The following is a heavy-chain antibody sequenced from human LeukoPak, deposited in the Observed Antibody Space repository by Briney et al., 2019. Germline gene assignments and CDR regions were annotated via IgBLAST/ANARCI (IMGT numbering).Heavy chain of an antibody. V-gene: IGHV1-8*01. CDR1: GYTFTSYD. CDR2: MNPNSGNT. CDR3: ARALTILSWFTPREGWFDP. J-gene: IGHJ5*02. D-gene: IGHD6-13*01. Sequence: ASVKVSCKASGYTFTSYDINWVRQATGQGLEWMGWMNPNSGNTGYAQKFQGRDTMTRNTSISTAYMELSSLRSEDTAVYYCARALTILSWFTPREGWFDPWGQGTLVTVSS.